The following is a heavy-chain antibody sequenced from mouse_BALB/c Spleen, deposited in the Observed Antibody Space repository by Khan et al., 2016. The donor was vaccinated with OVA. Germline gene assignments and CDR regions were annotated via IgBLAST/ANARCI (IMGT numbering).Heavy chain of an antibody. D-gene: IGHD2-2*01. CDR1: GYSFTTYY. V-gene: IGHV1S135*01. CDR2: IDPFSDGT. Sequence: IQLVQSGPELMKPGASVRISCKASGYSFTTYYIHWLMQSHGKSLEWIGYIDPFSDGTTYNQKFKGKATLTVDKSSSTAYIHLSNLTSEDSAVYYCTRHGYVAWFTYWGQGTLVTVSA. CDR3: TRHGYVAWFTY. J-gene: IGHJ3*01.